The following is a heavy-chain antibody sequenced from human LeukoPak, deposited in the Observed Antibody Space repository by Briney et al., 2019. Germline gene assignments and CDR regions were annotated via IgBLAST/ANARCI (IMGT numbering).Heavy chain of an antibody. Sequence: SETLSLTCTVSGGSISSSSYYWGWIRQPPGKGLEWIGSIYYSGSTYYNPSLKSRVTISVDTSKNQFSLKLGSVTAADTAVYYCATRTYSGSYHGYYYGMDVWGQGTTVTVSS. CDR2: IYYSGST. CDR1: GGSISSSSYY. D-gene: IGHD1-26*01. V-gene: IGHV4-39*01. CDR3: ATRTYSGSYHGYYYGMDV. J-gene: IGHJ6*02.